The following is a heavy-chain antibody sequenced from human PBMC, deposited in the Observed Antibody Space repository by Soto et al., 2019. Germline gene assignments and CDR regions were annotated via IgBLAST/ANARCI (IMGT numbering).Heavy chain of an antibody. D-gene: IGHD6-13*01. CDR1: GGFISSYY. Sequence: SETLSLTCTVSGGFISSYYWSWIRQSPGKGLVLIGYIHHTGSTNYNPSLKSRVTMSLDTSRNQFSLKLYSVTAADTAVYYCARGMNPQDYWGQGTLVTV. V-gene: IGHV4-59*01. J-gene: IGHJ4*02. CDR2: IHHTGST. CDR3: ARGMNPQDY.